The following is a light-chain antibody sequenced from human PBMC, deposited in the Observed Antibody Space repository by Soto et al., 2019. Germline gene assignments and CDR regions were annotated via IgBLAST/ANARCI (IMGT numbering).Light chain of an antibody. V-gene: IGKV3-20*01. J-gene: IGKJ2*03. Sequence: EIVLTQSPGTLSLSPGERATLSCRASQSVSSSNLAWYQHKPGQPPRLVMYGTSSRATGIPDRFSGSGSGTDFTLTISRLEPEDFATDYCQQYGYATVSFGQGTKLEIK. CDR1: QSVSSSN. CDR2: GTS. CDR3: QQYGYATVS.